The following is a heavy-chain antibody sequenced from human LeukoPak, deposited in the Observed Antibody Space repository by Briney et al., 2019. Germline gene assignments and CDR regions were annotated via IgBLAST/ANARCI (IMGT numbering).Heavy chain of an antibody. J-gene: IGHJ6*02. D-gene: IGHD1-26*01. Sequence: SETLSLTCAVYGGSLTNYYWGWVRQPPGKGLEWIGEINHSGSTSYSPSLKTRVTISIDTSKTQFSLTLRSLTAADTAVYYCARGAIVGATLGMDVWGQGTTVTVSS. CDR3: ARGAIVGATLGMDV. CDR1: GGSLTNYY. CDR2: INHSGST. V-gene: IGHV4-34*01.